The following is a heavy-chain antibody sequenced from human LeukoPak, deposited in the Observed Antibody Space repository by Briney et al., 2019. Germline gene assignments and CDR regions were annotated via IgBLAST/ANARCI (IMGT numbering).Heavy chain of an antibody. CDR2: LYPDGSAT. CDR1: GYTFNNYW. CDR3: ARHGPGLTADY. V-gene: IGHV5-51*01. J-gene: IGHJ4*02. D-gene: IGHD1-14*01. Sequence: GESLKISCKASGYTFNNYWIGWVRQLPGRGLEWMGMLYPDGSATTYHPSFEGRVTISADKSISTAYLQWSSLKASDTAMYYCARHGPGLTADYWGQGTLVTVSS.